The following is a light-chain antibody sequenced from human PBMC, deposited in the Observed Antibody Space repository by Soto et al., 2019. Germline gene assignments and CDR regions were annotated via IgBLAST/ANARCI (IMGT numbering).Light chain of an antibody. CDR1: QDISNY. V-gene: IGKV1-33*01. CDR2: AAS. CDR3: QQYDNLPLT. J-gene: IGKJ4*01. Sequence: DIQMTQSPSSLSASVGDRVTITCQACQDISNYLNWYQQKQGKAPKLLIYAASTLETGVTSRFSGTGSGTDFTFTISSLQPEDIATYDCQQYDNLPLTFGGGTKVEIK.